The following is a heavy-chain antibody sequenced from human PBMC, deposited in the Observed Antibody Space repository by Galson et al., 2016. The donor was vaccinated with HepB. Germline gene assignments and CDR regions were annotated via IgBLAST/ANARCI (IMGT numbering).Heavy chain of an antibody. J-gene: IGHJ4*02. V-gene: IGHV5-51*01. D-gene: IGHD7-27*01. CDR2: IQPGDSAV. CDR1: GYKFTTYW. CDR3: ARTDFWGSRPLNFDS. Sequence: QSGAEVKKPGESLKISCQVSGYKFTTYWIGWVRQLPGKGLEWMGVIQPGDSAVRYNPSFQGHVTLSADKYIYTAYLQWNSLRASDTAMYYCARTDFWGSRPLNFDSWGQGTQVTVSS.